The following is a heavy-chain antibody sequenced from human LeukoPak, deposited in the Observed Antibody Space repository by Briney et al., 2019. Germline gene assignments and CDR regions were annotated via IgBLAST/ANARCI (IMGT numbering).Heavy chain of an antibody. J-gene: IGHJ4*02. CDR3: ARTNKGRGSGWAFDY. Sequence: PSETLSLTCTVSGGSISSSSYYWGWIRQPPGKGLEWIGEINHSGSTNYNPSLKSRVTISVDTSKNQFSLKLSSVTAADTAVYYCARTNKGRGSGWAFDYWGQGTLVTVSS. V-gene: IGHV4-39*07. D-gene: IGHD6-19*01. CDR1: GGSISSSSYY. CDR2: INHSGST.